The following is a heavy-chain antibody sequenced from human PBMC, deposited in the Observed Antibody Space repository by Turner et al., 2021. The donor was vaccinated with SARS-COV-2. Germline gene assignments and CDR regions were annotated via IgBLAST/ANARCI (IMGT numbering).Heavy chain of an antibody. V-gene: IGHV3-74*01. CDR1: GFTFSTYW. Sequence: EVQLLESGGGLVQPGGSLRLSCAVSGFTFSTYWMHWVRQAPGKGLVWVSRIDTDGSTTNYADSVKGRFTISRDNAKNTLYLQMNSLRAEDTAVYYCGRDLSGRSDYWGQGTLVTVS. CDR3: GRDLSGRSDY. CDR2: IDTDGSTT. J-gene: IGHJ4*02. D-gene: IGHD1-1*01.